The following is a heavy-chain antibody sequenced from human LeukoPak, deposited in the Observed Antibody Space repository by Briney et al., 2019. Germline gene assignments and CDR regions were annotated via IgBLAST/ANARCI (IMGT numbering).Heavy chain of an antibody. V-gene: IGHV4-31*03. CDR3: ARIRGYSGYDLYYYGMDV. CDR1: GGSISSGGYY. J-gene: IGHJ6*02. CDR2: IYYSGST. Sequence: PPQTLSLTCTVSGGSISSGGYYWSWIRQHPGEGLEWIGYIYYSGSTYYNPSLKSRVTISVDTPKNQFSLKLSSVTAADTAVYYCARIRGYSGYDLYYYGMDVWGQGTTVTVSS. D-gene: IGHD5-12*01.